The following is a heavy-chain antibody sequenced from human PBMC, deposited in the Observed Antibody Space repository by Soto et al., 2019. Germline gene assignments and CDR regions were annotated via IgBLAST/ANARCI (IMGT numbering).Heavy chain of an antibody. J-gene: IGHJ5*02. Sequence: SQTLSLTCTVSGDCIRSGGYYWSWIRKHPGTGLEWIGYIYYTGNTYYNPSPKSRLTISLDTSKNQFSLNLRYVTAPGTAVNHCARGITSQPSCFNPWGQGTLVTVSS. CDR3: ARGITSQPSCFNP. V-gene: IGHV4-31*03. CDR1: GDCIRSGGYY. CDR2: IYYTGNT. D-gene: IGHD3-10*01.